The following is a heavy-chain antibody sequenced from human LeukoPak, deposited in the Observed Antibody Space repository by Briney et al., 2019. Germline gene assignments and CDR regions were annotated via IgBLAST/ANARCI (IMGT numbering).Heavy chain of an antibody. Sequence: GGSLRLSCAASGFTFSNAWMSWVRQAPGKGPEWVGRIKRKTDGGTIDYAAPVKGRFTLSRDNAKDTLYLQMNSLTAEDTAVYYCVRGAWTAYYFDSWGRGTLVTVSS. CDR3: VRGAWTAYYFDS. V-gene: IGHV3-15*05. CDR2: IKRKTDGGTI. D-gene: IGHD3/OR15-3a*01. J-gene: IGHJ4*02. CDR1: GFTFSNAW.